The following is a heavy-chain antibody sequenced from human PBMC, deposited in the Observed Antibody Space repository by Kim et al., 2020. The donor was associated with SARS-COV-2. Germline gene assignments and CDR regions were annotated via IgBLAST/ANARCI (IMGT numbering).Heavy chain of an antibody. CDR2: ISYDGSNK. Sequence: GGSLRLSCAASGFTFSSYGMHWVRQAPGKGLEWVAVISYDGSNKYYADSVKGRFTISRDNSKNTLYLQMNSLRAEDTAVYYCAKAHHSYSSSSMDVWGQG. V-gene: IGHV3-30*18. CDR1: GFTFSSYG. CDR3: AKAHHSYSSSSMDV. J-gene: IGHJ6*02. D-gene: IGHD6-13*01.